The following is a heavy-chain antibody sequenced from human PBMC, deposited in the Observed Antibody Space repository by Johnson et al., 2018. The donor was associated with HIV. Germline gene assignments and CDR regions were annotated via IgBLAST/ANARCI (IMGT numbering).Heavy chain of an antibody. Sequence: VQLVESGGGWVKPGGSLRLSCAASGFTVSSNYMSWVRQAPGKGLEWVSVIYSGGSTYYADSVKGRFTISRDNSKNTLYLQMNILRAEDTAVYYCARTRQGAFDSWGQGTMVTVSS. CDR3: ARTRQGAFDS. V-gene: IGHV3-66*02. CDR2: IYSGGST. J-gene: IGHJ3*02. CDR1: GFTVSSNY.